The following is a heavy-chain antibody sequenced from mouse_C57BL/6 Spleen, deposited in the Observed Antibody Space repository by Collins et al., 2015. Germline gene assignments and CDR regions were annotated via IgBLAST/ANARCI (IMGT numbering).Heavy chain of an antibody. J-gene: IGHJ3*01. Sequence: KASGYTFTSYTMHWVKQRPGQGLEWIGYINPSSGYTNYNQKFKDKATLTADKSSSTAYMQLSSLTSEDSAVYYCARGYDGYYGFAYWGQGTLVTVSA. V-gene: IGHV1S26*01. D-gene: IGHD2-3*01. CDR1: GYTFTSYT. CDR2: INPSSGYT. CDR3: ARGYDGYYGFAY.